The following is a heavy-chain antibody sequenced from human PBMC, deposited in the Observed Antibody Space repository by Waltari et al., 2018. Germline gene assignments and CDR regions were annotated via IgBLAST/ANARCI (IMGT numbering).Heavy chain of an antibody. CDR1: GFTFTSNA. J-gene: IGHJ3*02. Sequence: EVQLLESGGGLVQPGGSLRLSCAASGFTFTSNAMSWVRQAPGRRLEWVSAISGSGGSTYYADSVKGRFTISRDNSKNTLYLQMNSLRAEDTAVYYCAKAMYESGIGAFDIWGQGTMVTVSS. V-gene: IGHV3-23*01. CDR2: ISGSGGST. D-gene: IGHD2-8*01. CDR3: AKAMYESGIGAFDI.